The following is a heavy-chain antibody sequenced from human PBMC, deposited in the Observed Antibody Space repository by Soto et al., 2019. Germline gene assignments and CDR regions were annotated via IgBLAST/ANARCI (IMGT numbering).Heavy chain of an antibody. V-gene: IGHV4-39*01. CDR3: VSERTTVPTQAYFDY. CDR1: GGSVTNSSYY. Sequence: SETLSLTCTVSGGSVTNSSYYWGWIRQSPGKGLEWIGSVYYRGRSYSKSSVKSRVTISVDTSKNRFSLSLSSVTASDTAVYFCVSERTTVPTQAYFDYWGPGALVTVSS. D-gene: IGHD4-17*01. CDR2: VYYRGRS. J-gene: IGHJ4*02.